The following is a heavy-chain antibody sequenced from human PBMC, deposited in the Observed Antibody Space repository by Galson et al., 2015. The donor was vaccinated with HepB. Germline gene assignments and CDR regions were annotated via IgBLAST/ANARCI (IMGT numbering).Heavy chain of an antibody. CDR3: ARLLAAPGSNWFDP. V-gene: IGHV1-2*04. CDR2: INPNSGGT. D-gene: IGHD6-6*01. J-gene: IGHJ5*02. CDR1: GYTFTGYY. Sequence: SVKVSCKASGYTFTGYYMHWVRQAPGQGLEWMGWINPNSGGTNYAQKFQGWVTMTRDTSISTAYMELSRLRSDDTAVYYCARLLAAPGSNWFDPWGQGTLVTISS.